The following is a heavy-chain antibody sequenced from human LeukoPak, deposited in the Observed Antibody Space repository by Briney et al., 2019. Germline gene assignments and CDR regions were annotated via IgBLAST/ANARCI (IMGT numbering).Heavy chain of an antibody. V-gene: IGHV4-59*08. J-gene: IGHJ4*02. D-gene: IGHD6-19*01. CDR1: GGTISSYY. CDR3: ARWYSSGWAFDY. Sequence: SETLSLTCTVSGGTISSYYWNWIRQPPGKGLEWIGYVHYSGSTKYNPSLKSRVTVSVDTSKNQFSLKLSSVTAADTAVYYCARWYSSGWAFDYWGQGTLVTVSS. CDR2: VHYSGST.